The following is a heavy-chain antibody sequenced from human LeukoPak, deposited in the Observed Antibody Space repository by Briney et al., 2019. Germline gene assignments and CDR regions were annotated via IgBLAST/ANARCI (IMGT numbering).Heavy chain of an antibody. Sequence: SETLSLTCTVSGGSISSSSYYWGWLRQPPGKGLEWIGSIYYSGSTYYNPSLKSRVTISVDTSKNQFSLKLSSVTAADTAVYYCARDLLSSSWSPYFDYWGQGTLVTVSS. CDR1: GGSISSSSYY. D-gene: IGHD6-13*01. CDR3: ARDLLSSSWSPYFDY. CDR2: IYYSGST. J-gene: IGHJ4*01. V-gene: IGHV4-39*07.